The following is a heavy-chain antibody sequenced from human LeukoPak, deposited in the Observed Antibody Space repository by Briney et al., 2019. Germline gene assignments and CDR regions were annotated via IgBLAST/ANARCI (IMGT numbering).Heavy chain of an antibody. CDR3: ATEVVWSVDY. CDR2: ISSSSSTI. J-gene: IGHJ4*02. CDR1: GFTFSSYS. D-gene: IGHD3-3*01. V-gene: IGHV3-48*01. Sequence: PGGSLRLSCAASGFTFSSYSMNWVRQAPGKGLEGVSYISSSSSTIYYADSVKGRFTISRDNAKNSLYLQMNSLRAEDTAVYYCATEVVWSVDYWGQGTLVTVSS.